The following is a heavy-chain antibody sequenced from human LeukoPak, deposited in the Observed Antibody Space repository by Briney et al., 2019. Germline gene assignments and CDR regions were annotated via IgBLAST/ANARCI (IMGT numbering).Heavy chain of an antibody. V-gene: IGHV3-30*18. CDR2: ISYDGSNK. Sequence: GGSLRLSCAASGFTFSSYGMHWVRQAPGKGLEWVAVISYDGSNKYYADSVKGRFTISRDNSKNTLYLQMNSLRAEDTAVYYCAKNREMGPGTEDAFDIWGQGTMVTVSS. CDR1: GFTFSSYG. CDR3: AKNREMGPGTEDAFDI. D-gene: IGHD2-8*01. J-gene: IGHJ3*02.